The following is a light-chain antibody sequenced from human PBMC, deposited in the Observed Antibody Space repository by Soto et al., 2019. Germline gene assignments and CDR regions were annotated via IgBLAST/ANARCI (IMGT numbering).Light chain of an antibody. CDR3: CSYAGSSTFYV. J-gene: IGLJ1*01. CDR1: SSDVGSYNL. CDR2: EVS. V-gene: IGLV2-23*02. Sequence: QSVLTQPASVSGSPGQSITISCTGTSSDVGSYNLVSWYQQHPGKAPKLMIYEVSKRPSGVSNRFSGSKSGNTASLTISGLQAEVEADYYCCSYAGSSTFYVFGTGTKVPVL.